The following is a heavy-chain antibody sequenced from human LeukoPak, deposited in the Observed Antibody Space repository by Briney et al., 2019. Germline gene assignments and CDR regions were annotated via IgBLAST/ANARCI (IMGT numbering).Heavy chain of an antibody. CDR1: GFTFSSYS. Sequence: GGSLRLSCAASGFTFSSYSMNWVRQAPGKGLEWVPSISSSSSYIYYAASVKGRFTISRDNAKNSLYLQVNSLTAEDTAVYYCARAGVDTSGYYYQGFDYWGQGTLVTVSS. D-gene: IGHD3-3*01. CDR2: ISSSSSYI. CDR3: ARAGVDTSGYYYQGFDY. V-gene: IGHV3-21*01. J-gene: IGHJ4*02.